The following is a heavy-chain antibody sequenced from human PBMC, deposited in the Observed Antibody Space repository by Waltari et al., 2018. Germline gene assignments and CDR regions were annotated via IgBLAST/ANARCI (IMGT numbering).Heavy chain of an antibody. Sequence: EVQLVESVGGLVQPGRSLSLSCTASGFTFGDYALSWFRQAPGKGLEWVGLIRSKAYGGTTEYAASVKGRFTISRDDSKSIAYLQMNSLKTEDTAVYYCTRPIAAEDAFDIWGQGTMVTVSS. CDR3: TRPIAAEDAFDI. D-gene: IGHD6-25*01. CDR1: GFTFGDYA. J-gene: IGHJ3*02. CDR2: IRSKAYGGTT. V-gene: IGHV3-49*03.